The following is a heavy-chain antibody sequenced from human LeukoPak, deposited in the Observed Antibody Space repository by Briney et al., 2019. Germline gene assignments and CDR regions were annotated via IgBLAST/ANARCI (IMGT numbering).Heavy chain of an antibody. CDR2: IYHSGST. J-gene: IGHJ4*02. Sequence: SGTLSLTCAVSGVSISSSNWWSWVRQPPGKGLEWIGEIYHSGSTNYNPSLKSRVTISVDKSKNQFSLRLSSVTAADTAVYYCARDSGYSSSWYVGNYFDYWGQGTLVTVSS. D-gene: IGHD6-13*01. V-gene: IGHV4-4*02. CDR1: GVSISSSNW. CDR3: ARDSGYSSSWYVGNYFDY.